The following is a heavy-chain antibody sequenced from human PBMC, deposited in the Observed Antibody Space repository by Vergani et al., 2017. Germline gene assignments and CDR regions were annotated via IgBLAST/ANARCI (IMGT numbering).Heavy chain of an antibody. D-gene: IGHD2-2*01. Sequence: QVQLQQWGAGLLKPSETLSLTCAVYGRSFSGYYWSWIRQPPGKGLEWIGEINHSGSTNYNPSLKSRVTISVDTSKNQFSLKLSSVTAADTAVYYCARGIVVVPAAMHYYYYMDVWGKGTTVTVSS. CDR2: INHSGST. V-gene: IGHV4-34*01. J-gene: IGHJ6*03. CDR3: ARGIVVVPAAMHYYYYMDV. CDR1: GRSFSGYY.